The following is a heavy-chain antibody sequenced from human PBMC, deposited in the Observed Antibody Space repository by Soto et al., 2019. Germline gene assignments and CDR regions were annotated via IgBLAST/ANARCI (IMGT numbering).Heavy chain of an antibody. D-gene: IGHD2-15*01. CDR1: GYSFTNYW. J-gene: IGHJ4*02. Sequence: GESLKISCKGSGYSFTNYWIAWVRQVPGEGLEWMRIIYPGDSDTRYSPSFQGQVTISADKSITTAYLQWSSLKASDTAMYYCARPGGSCSGGTCYHYYFDFWGQGTLVTVSS. V-gene: IGHV5-51*01. CDR2: IYPGDSDT. CDR3: ARPGGSCSGGTCYHYYFDF.